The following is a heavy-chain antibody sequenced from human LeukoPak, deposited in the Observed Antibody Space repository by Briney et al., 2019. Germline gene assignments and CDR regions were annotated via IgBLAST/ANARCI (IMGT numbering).Heavy chain of an antibody. V-gene: IGHV5-51*01. Sequence: GESLKISCRGSGYSFTSYWICWVRQMPGKNLEWMGSIYPGDSDTRYSPSFQGQVTISADKSINTAYLQLSSLKASDTAMYYCARHSSGREFDPWGQGTLVTVSS. CDR3: ARHSSGREFDP. D-gene: IGHD6-19*01. J-gene: IGHJ5*02. CDR1: GYSFTSYW. CDR2: IYPGDSDT.